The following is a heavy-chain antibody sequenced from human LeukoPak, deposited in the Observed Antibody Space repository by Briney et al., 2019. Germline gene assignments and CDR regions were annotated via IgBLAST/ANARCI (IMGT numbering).Heavy chain of an antibody. CDR3: AKRAVAAVAGSRFDY. Sequence: PGGSLRLSCAASGFTFSNYAMSWVRQAPGKGLEWVSGISSSGGTTYYADSVKGRFTISRDKSKNTLCLQMNSLRAEDTAVYYCAKRAVAAVAGSRFDYWGQGALVTVSS. J-gene: IGHJ4*02. D-gene: IGHD6-19*01. CDR2: ISSSGGTT. V-gene: IGHV3-23*01. CDR1: GFTFSNYA.